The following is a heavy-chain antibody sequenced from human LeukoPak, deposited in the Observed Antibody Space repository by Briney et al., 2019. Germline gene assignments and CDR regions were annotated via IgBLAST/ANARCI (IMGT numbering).Heavy chain of an antibody. Sequence: GGPLRLSCSASGFTFTTYGMNWVRQAPGKGLEWVSGIGGSGTRTYYADSVKGRFTISRDNSKNTLYLQMNSLRAEDTAVYYCARGHYYGSGKGGFDYWGQGTLVTVSS. V-gene: IGHV3-23*01. CDR2: IGGSGTRT. CDR1: GFTFTTYG. J-gene: IGHJ4*02. CDR3: ARGHYYGSGKGGFDY. D-gene: IGHD3-10*01.